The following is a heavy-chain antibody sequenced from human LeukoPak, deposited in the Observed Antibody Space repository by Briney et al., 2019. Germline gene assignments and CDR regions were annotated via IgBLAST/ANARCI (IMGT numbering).Heavy chain of an antibody. D-gene: IGHD2-15*01. Sequence: GGSLRLSCAASGFTFSSYGMHWVRQATGKGLEWVSAICTAGDTYYPGSVKVRFTIYKDNAKIYLHLKMNSTRAGDTAVYYYAREMVAATGYYYGMDVWGQGTTVTVSS. J-gene: IGHJ6*02. CDR1: GFTFSSYG. CDR3: AREMVAATGYYYGMDV. CDR2: ICTAGDT. V-gene: IGHV3-13*04.